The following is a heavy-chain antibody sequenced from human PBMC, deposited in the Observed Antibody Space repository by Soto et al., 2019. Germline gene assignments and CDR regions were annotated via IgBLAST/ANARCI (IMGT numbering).Heavy chain of an antibody. Sequence: SETLSLTCNVSGDSVSSGYWSWIRQPPGKGLEWIGYMYNTGSTVYNPSFKSRVTISVDTSKNQFSLKLNSVTAADTAVYYCARDLWGYCGTDCYPLDVWGQGTTVTVSS. D-gene: IGHD2-21*02. CDR3: ARDLWGYCGTDCYPLDV. V-gene: IGHV4-59*02. CDR1: GDSVSSGY. J-gene: IGHJ6*02. CDR2: MYNTGST.